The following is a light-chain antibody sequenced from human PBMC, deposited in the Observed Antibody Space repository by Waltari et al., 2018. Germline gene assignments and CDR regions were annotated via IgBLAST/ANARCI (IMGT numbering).Light chain of an antibody. Sequence: DIQMTQSPSTLSASVGDRVTVTCRASQTIDTWLAWYQPKPWKAPKFLIYKAFTLENGVPSRFSGSGSGTDFTLTISSLQPDDFATYYCQQYKSFPITFGQGTRLEIK. V-gene: IGKV1-5*03. CDR3: QQYKSFPIT. CDR1: QTIDTW. CDR2: KAF. J-gene: IGKJ5*01.